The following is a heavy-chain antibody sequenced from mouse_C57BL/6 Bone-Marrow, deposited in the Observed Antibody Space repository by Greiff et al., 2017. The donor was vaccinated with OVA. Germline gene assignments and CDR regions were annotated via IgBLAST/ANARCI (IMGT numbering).Heavy chain of an antibody. V-gene: IGHV1-53*01. CDR2: INPSNGGT. Sequence: QVQLQQPGTELVKPGASVKLSCKASGYTFTSYWMHWVKQRPGQGLEWIGNINPSNGGTNYNEKFKSKATLTVDKSSSTAYMQLSSLTSEDSAVLYCARWDRVREHYFDYGRKHTTHSVL. CDR1: GYTFTSYW. J-gene: IGHJ2*01. CDR3: ARWDRVREHYFDY. D-gene: IGHD2-14*01.